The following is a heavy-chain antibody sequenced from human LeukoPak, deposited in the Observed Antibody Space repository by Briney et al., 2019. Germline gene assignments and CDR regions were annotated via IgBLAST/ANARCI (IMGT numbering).Heavy chain of an antibody. Sequence: GGSLRLSCTASGFTFSNFWMGWVRQAPGKGLEWVANIKQDETEKFYLGSVKGRFTISRDNAKNSLYLQMSSLRVEDTALYYCARGGGLDVWGQGATVTVSS. D-gene: IGHD3-16*01. V-gene: IGHV3-7*03. J-gene: IGHJ6*02. CDR2: IKQDETEK. CDR1: GFTFSNFW. CDR3: ARGGGLDV.